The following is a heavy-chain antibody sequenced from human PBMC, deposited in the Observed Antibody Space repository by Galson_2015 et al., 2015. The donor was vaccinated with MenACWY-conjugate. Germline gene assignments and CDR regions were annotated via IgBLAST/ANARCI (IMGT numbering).Heavy chain of an antibody. J-gene: IGHJ4*02. CDR2: IKQDGSEK. CDR3: ARDLSGDNPLI. CDR1: GFAFSSYW. D-gene: IGHD1-14*01. V-gene: IGHV3-7*03. Sequence: SLRLSCAASGFAFSSYWMTWVRQAPGKGLEWVANIKQDGSEKYYVDSVKGRFTISRDNAKNSLYLQMNSLRAEDTAVYYCARDLSGDNPLIGGQGTLVTVSS.